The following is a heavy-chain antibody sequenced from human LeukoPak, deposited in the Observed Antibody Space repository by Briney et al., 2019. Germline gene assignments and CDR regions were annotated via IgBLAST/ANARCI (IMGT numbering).Heavy chain of an antibody. J-gene: IGHJ4*02. CDR3: AKESGKFDY. V-gene: IGHV3-43*02. CDR2: ISGDGVST. CDR1: GLPIADFA. Sequence: GGSLRLSCVASGLPIADFAMHWVRQAPGKGLEWVSLISGDGVSTFYADSVKSRFSISRDNSKNSLYLEMNSLRTEDAAMYYCAKESGKFDYWGQGTLVAVSS.